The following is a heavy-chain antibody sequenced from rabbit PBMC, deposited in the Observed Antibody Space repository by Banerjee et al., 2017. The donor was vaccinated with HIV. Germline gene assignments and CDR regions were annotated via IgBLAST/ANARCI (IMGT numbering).Heavy chain of an antibody. CDR2: IYGSSSGST. J-gene: IGHJ6*01. CDR1: GFDFSSNA. V-gene: IGHV1S40*01. D-gene: IGHD7-1*01. Sequence: QSLEESGGDLVKPGASLTLTCTASGFDFSSNAMCWVRQAPGKGLEWIACIYGSSSGSTWYASWAKGPFTISKTSSTTVTLQMTSLTAADTATYFCARAGYAGYTYSGMDLRGPGTLVTVS. CDR3: ARAGYAGYTYSGMDL.